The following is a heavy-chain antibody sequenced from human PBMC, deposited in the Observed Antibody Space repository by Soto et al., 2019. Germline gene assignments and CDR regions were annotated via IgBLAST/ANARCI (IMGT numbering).Heavy chain of an antibody. Sequence: GGSLRLSCAASGFTFSDYYMSWIRQAPGKGLEWVSYISSSGSTIYYADSVKGRFTISRDNAKNSLYLQMNSLRAEDTAVYYCARDEVYTGIAARPKLQSITPTYSYWGQGTLVTVSS. CDR1: GFTFSDYY. J-gene: IGHJ4*02. D-gene: IGHD6-6*01. CDR3: ARDEVYTGIAARPKLQSITPTYSY. V-gene: IGHV3-11*01. CDR2: ISSSGSTI.